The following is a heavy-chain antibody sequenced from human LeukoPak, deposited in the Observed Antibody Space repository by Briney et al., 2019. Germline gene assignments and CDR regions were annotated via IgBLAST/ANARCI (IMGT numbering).Heavy chain of an antibody. CDR1: GGSISSYY. Sequence: SETLSLTCTVSGGSISSYYWSWIRQPPGKGLEWIAYISYSGSTNYNPSLKSRVTISVDTSKNQFSLKLSSVTAADTAVYYCARLSGYPTFFDYWGQGTLVTVSS. V-gene: IGHV4-59*08. J-gene: IGHJ4*02. CDR3: ARLSGYPTFFDY. CDR2: ISYSGST. D-gene: IGHD3-22*01.